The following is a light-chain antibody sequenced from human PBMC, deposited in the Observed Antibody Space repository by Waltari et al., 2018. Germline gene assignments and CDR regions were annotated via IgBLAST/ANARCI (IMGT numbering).Light chain of an antibody. CDR2: KAA. V-gene: IGKV1-5*03. Sequence: ITCRASQSLSNWLAWDQQKPGKAAKVLIYKAATLESGVPSRFSGSGSGTELTLTISSLQPDDFATYYCQQYRNLWTFGQGTKVEIK. CDR3: QQYRNLWT. CDR1: QSLSNW. J-gene: IGKJ1*01.